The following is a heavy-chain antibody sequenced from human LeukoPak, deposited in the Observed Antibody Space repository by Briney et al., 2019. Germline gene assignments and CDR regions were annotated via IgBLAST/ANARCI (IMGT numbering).Heavy chain of an antibody. Sequence: PSETLSLTCTVSGGSISSYYWSWIRQPPGKGLEWIGYIYYSGSTNYNPSLKSRVTISVDTSKNQFSLKLNSVTAADTAVYYCARVGRGHVDGYNFEGCFDYWGQGTLVTVSS. CDR1: GGSISSYY. J-gene: IGHJ4*02. CDR2: IYYSGST. V-gene: IGHV4-59*01. CDR3: ARVGRGHVDGYNFEGCFDY. D-gene: IGHD5-24*01.